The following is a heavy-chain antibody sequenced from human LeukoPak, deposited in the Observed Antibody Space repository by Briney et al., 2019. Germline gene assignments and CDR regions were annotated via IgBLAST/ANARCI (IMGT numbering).Heavy chain of an antibody. CDR2: INHSGST. CDR1: GGSFSGYY. V-gene: IGHV4-34*01. J-gene: IGHJ6*03. D-gene: IGHD3-10*01. CDR3: ARGPRATARYYYYYYMDV. Sequence: ETLSLTCAVYGGSFSGYYWSWIRQPPGKGLEWIGEINHSGSTNYNPSLKSRVTISVDTSKNQFSLKLSSVTAADTAVYYCARGPRATARYYYYYYMDVWGKGTTVTVSS.